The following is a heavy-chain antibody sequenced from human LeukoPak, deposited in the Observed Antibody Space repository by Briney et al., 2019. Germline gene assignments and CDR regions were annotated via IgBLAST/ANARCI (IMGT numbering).Heavy chain of an antibody. CDR3: ARSGYGDYEWFDP. Sequence: ASAKLSCKASGYTFTSYYMHWVRQAPGQGLEWMGIINPSGGSTSYAQKFQGRVTMTRDTSTSTVYMELSSLRSEDTAVYYCARSGYGDYEWFDPWGQGTLVTVSS. CDR1: GYTFTSYY. CDR2: INPSGGST. V-gene: IGHV1-46*01. D-gene: IGHD4-17*01. J-gene: IGHJ5*02.